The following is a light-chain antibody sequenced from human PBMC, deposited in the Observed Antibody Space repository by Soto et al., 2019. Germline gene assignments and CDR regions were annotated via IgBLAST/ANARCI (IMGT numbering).Light chain of an antibody. CDR2: DAS. CDR3: QHYNSYSQT. Sequence: DIQMTQSPSTLSASVGDRVTITCRASQSISSWLAWYQQKPGKAPKLLIYDASSLESGVPSRFSGSGSGTAFTLAISSLQPDDVATYYCQHYNSYSQTFGQGTKVEIK. V-gene: IGKV1-5*01. J-gene: IGKJ1*01. CDR1: QSISSW.